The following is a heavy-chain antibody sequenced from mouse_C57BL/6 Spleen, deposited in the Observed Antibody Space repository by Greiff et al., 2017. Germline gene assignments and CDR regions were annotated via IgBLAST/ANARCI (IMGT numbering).Heavy chain of an antibody. CDR1: GFNIKDYY. D-gene: IGHD1-1*01. J-gene: IGHJ2*01. CDR3: TTYGGSSSYYFDD. V-gene: IGHV14-1*01. Sequence: EVKLQESGAELVRPGASVKLSCTASGFNIKDYYMHWVKQRPEQGLEWIGRIDPEDGDTEYAPKFQGKATMTADTSSNTAYLQLSSLTSEDTAVYYCTTYGGSSSYYFDDWGQGTTLTVSS. CDR2: IDPEDGDT.